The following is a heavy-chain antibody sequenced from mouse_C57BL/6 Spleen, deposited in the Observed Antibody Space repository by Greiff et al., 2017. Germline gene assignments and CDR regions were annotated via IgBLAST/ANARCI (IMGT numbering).Heavy chain of an antibody. J-gene: IGHJ1*03. CDR1: GFTFSDYY. CDR2: INYDGSST. V-gene: IGHV5-16*01. Sequence: EVKLVESEGGLVQPGSSMKLSCTASGFTFSDYYMAWVRQVPEKGLEWVANINYDGSSTYYLDSLKSRFIISRDNAKNILYLQMSSLKSEDTATYYCARDPSNTWYFDVWGTGTTVTVSS. D-gene: IGHD2-10*02. CDR3: ARDPSNTWYFDV.